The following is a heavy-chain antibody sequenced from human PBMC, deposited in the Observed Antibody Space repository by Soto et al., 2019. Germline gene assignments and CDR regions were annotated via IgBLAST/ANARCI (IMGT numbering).Heavy chain of an antibody. CDR2: IHYSGST. CDR1: GGSISTYY. CDR3: AIYFDRGTAIHGFDS. V-gene: IGHV4-59*01. D-gene: IGHD3-9*01. J-gene: IGHJ4*02. Sequence: SETLSLTCTVSGGSISTYYWSWIRQPPGKGLEWIGYIHYSGSTNYNPSLKSRVTISVDTSKNQFTLKLTSITAADTAVYYCAIYFDRGTAIHGFDSWGQGILVTVSS.